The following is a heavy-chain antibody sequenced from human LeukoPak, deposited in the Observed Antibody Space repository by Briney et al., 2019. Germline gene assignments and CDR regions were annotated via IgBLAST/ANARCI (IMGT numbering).Heavy chain of an antibody. CDR1: GFTFSSYW. CDR2: IRADGGYT. D-gene: IGHD2-2*01. V-gene: IGHV3-74*01. CDR3: ARLVCSTIPCYGKFYFDS. Sequence: GGSLRLSCAASGFTFSSYWMHWVRQAPGKGLVHLSRIRADGGYTSHADSVKGRFTISRDNAKNSVYLQMNSLRAEDTAVYYCARLVCSTIPCYGKFYFDSWGQGTLVPVSS. J-gene: IGHJ4*02.